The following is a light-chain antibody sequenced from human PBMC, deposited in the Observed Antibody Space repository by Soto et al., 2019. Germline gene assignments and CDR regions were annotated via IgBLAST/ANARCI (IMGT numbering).Light chain of an antibody. Sequence: DIQMTQSPSSLSASVGDTVTITCRASQDIINDLAWYQQKPVKAPQRLIHAASSLQGGVPSRFSGSGSGTEFTLTISSLQPEDFATYYCLQHNTYPLTFGGGTKVEIK. CDR1: QDIIND. V-gene: IGKV1-17*01. CDR2: AAS. J-gene: IGKJ4*01. CDR3: LQHNTYPLT.